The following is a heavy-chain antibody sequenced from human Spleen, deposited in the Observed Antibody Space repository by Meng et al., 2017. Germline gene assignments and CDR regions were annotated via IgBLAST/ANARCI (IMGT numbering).Heavy chain of an antibody. CDR3: ANDAGCIPGTMFGY. CDR2: IGSSGSTV. J-gene: IGHJ4*02. V-gene: IGHV3-23*01. CDR1: GFTFSSYA. D-gene: IGHD2-21*01. Sequence: GGSLRLSCAASGFTFSSYAMSWVRQAPGKGLEWVSYIGSSGSTVYYEDSVKGRFTISRDNSKDTFYLQMNSLRAEDTAEYYCANDAGCIPGTMFGYWGQGTLVTVSS.